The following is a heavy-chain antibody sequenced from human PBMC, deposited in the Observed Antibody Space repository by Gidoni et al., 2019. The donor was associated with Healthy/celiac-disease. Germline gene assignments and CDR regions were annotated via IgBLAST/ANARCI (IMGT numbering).Heavy chain of an antibody. CDR1: GFTFSSYA. Sequence: EVQLLESGGGLVQPGGSLRLSCAASGFTFSSYAMSWVRQAPGKGLEWASAISGSGGSTYYADSVKGRFTISRDNSKNTLYLQMNSLRAEDTAVYYCAKDSKVDTAMSDYWGQGTLVTVSS. V-gene: IGHV3-23*01. CDR3: AKDSKVDTAMSDY. J-gene: IGHJ4*02. D-gene: IGHD5-18*01. CDR2: ISGSGGST.